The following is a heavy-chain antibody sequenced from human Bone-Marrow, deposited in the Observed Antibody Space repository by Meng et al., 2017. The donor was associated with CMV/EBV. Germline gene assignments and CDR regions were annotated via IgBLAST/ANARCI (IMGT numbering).Heavy chain of an antibody. CDR1: GITFSDHY. CDR3: ARGVYYSGSNGIDY. D-gene: IGHD1-26*01. Sequence: SGITFSDHYMDWVRQAPGKGLEWVGRTRNKANSYTTEYAASVKGRFTISRDDSKNSLYLQMNSLKSEDTAVYYCARGVYYSGSNGIDYWGQGTLVTVSS. V-gene: IGHV3-72*01. J-gene: IGHJ4*02. CDR2: TRNKANSYTT.